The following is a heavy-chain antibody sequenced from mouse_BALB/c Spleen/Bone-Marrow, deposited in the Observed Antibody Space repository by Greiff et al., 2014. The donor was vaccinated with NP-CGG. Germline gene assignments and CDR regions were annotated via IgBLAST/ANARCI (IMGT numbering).Heavy chain of an antibody. V-gene: IGHV14-3*02. CDR1: GFNIKDTY. CDR2: IDPANGNT. Sequence: VQLPQSGAELVKPGASVKLSCTASGFNIKDTYMHWVKQRPEQGLEWIGRIDPANGNTKYDPKFQGKATITADTSSNTAYLQLSSLTSEDTAVYYCASYRYAWYFDVWGAGTTVTVSS. J-gene: IGHJ1*01. CDR3: ASYRYAWYFDV. D-gene: IGHD2-14*01.